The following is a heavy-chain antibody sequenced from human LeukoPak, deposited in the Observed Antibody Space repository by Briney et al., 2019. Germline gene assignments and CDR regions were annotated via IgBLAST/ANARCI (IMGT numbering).Heavy chain of an antibody. Sequence: GRSLRLSCAASGFTLSSYAMHWVRQAPGKGLEWVAVISYDGSNKYYADSVKGRFTISRDNSKNTLYLQMNSLRAEDTAVYYCARANYDFWSGYHWGQGTLVTVSS. V-gene: IGHV3-30-3*01. CDR2: ISYDGSNK. J-gene: IGHJ4*02. CDR3: ARANYDFWSGYH. D-gene: IGHD3-3*01. CDR1: GFTLSSYA.